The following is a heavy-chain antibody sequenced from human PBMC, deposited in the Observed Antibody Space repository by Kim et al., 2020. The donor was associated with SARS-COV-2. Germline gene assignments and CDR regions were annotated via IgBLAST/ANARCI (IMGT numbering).Heavy chain of an antibody. CDR1: GAYITRSTYY. CDR3: ANAAGRYYSVGLDY. V-gene: IGHV4-39*01. J-gene: IGHJ4*02. D-gene: IGHD3-10*01. Sequence: SENLSLTCTVSGAYITRSTYYWAWIRQIPGKGREWIGSIYYNGKTYYTPSLKSRVTIFLETSKNQFSLKMSAVTAADTSMYYCANAAGRYYSVGLDYWGQGIRVTVSS. CDR2: IYYNGKT.